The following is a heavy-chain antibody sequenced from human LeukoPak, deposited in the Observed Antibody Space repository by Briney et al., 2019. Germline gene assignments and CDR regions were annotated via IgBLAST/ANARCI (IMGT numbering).Heavy chain of an antibody. D-gene: IGHD1-26*01. Sequence: PGGSLRLSCAASGFTVSSNYMSWVRQAPGKGLEWVSVIYSGGSTYYADSVEGRFTISRDNSKNTLYLQMNSLRAEDTAVYYCATIGDRRSGELYRIDYWGQGTLVTVSS. CDR3: ATIGDRRSGELYRIDY. CDR2: IYSGGST. V-gene: IGHV3-66*01. CDR1: GFTVSSNY. J-gene: IGHJ4*02.